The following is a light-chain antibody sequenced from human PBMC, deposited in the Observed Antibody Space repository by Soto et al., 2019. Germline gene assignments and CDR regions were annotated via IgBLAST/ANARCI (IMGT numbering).Light chain of an antibody. CDR3: VSYTDTDTLV. Sequence: QSALTQPASVSGSRGQSITISCVGRNXVVGQDKSVSWYQQGPGKAPKLLIFEVTNRPSGVSSRFSGSRSGNTASLTISGLQPDDEGDYFCVSYTDTDTLVFGTGTKVTVL. J-gene: IGLJ1*01. CDR1: NXVVGQDKS. V-gene: IGLV2-14*01. CDR2: EVT.